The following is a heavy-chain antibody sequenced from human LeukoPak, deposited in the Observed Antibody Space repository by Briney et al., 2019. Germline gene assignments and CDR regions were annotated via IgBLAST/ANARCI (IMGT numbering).Heavy chain of an antibody. Sequence: GGSLRLSCVASGFTFSSYWATWVRQAPGKGLEWVANIDPDGSHQYYVDSVKGRFTISKDNAKNSLYLQMNSLRAEDTAVYYCARDGGRREDYWGQGTLVTVSS. CDR3: ARDGGRREDY. CDR2: IDPDGSHQ. J-gene: IGHJ4*02. CDR1: GFTFSSYW. V-gene: IGHV3-7*01. D-gene: IGHD2-15*01.